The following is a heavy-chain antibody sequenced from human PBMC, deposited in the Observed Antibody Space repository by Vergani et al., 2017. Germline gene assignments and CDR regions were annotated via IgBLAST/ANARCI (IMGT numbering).Heavy chain of an antibody. CDR3: ARELAYYDYVWGSYRYTNWFDP. V-gene: IGHV4-34*01. CDR1: GGSFSGYY. Sequence: QVQLQQWGAGLLKPSETLSLTCAVYGGSFSGYYWSWIRQPPGKGLEWIGEINHSGSTNYNPSLKSRVTISVDTSKNQFSLKLSSVTAADTAVYYCARELAYYDYVWGSYRYTNWFDPWGQGTLVTVSS. CDR2: INHSGST. J-gene: IGHJ5*02. D-gene: IGHD3-16*02.